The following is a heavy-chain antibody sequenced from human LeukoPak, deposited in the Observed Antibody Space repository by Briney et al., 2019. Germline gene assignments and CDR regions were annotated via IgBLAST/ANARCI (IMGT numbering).Heavy chain of an antibody. CDR3: ARVKGPVLTGKLYS. CDR2: IYTSDCDR. J-gene: IGHJ4*02. Sequence: GGSLRPSCAASGVTFNNYAMTWVRQAPGKGLEWVSTIYTSDCDRYYADSVKGRFTISRDNSKSTLYLQMNSLGAEDTVIYYCARVKGPVLTGKLYSWGQGTLVPVSS. D-gene: IGHD3-9*01. V-gene: IGHV3-23*05. CDR1: GVTFNNYA.